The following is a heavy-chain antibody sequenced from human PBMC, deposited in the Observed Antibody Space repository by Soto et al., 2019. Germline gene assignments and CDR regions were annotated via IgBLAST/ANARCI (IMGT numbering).Heavy chain of an antibody. CDR2: ISAYNGNT. CDR3: ARDFPGGDYGSGSYYKIGY. V-gene: IGHV1-18*01. J-gene: IGHJ4*02. Sequence: QVPLVQSGAEVKKPGASVKVSCKASGYTFTSYGISWVRQAPGQGLEWMGWISAYNGNTNYAQKLQGRVTMTTDTSTSTAYMELRSLRSDDTAVYHCARDFPGGDYGSGSYYKIGYWGQGTLVTVSS. CDR1: GYTFTSYG. D-gene: IGHD3-10*01.